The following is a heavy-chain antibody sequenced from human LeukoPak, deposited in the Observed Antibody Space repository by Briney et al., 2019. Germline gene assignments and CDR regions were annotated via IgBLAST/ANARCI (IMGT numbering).Heavy chain of an antibody. CDR2: IYYSGST. Sequence: PSETLSLTCTVSGGSISSYYWSWIRQPPGKGLEWIGYIYYSGSTNYNPSLWGRVTISVDTSKTQFSLKLSSVTAADTAVYYCARLESVSSGYYLYFDYWGQGTLVTVSS. CDR1: GGSISSYY. CDR3: ARLESVSSGYYLYFDY. J-gene: IGHJ4*02. D-gene: IGHD3-22*01. V-gene: IGHV4-59*08.